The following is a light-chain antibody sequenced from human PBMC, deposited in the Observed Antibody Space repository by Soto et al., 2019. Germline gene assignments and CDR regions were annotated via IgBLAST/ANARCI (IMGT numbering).Light chain of an antibody. CDR2: DAS. CDR3: QQYNSSRT. CDR1: QSISSW. J-gene: IGKJ1*01. V-gene: IGKV1-5*01. Sequence: DIQMTQSPSTLSASVGDRVTITCRASQSISSWLAWYQQKPGKAPKLLIYDASSLESGVPSRFSGSGSGTEFSLTISGLQPDDFATYYCQQYNSSRTFVQVNEV.